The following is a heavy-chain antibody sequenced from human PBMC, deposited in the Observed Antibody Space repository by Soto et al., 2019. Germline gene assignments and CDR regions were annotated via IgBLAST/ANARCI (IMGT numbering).Heavy chain of an antibody. CDR3: ARGISYIDS. J-gene: IGHJ5*01. CDR2: IYYSGST. CDR1: GGSISSGGYY. Sequence: SETLSLTCTVSGGSISSGGYYWSWIRQHPGKGLEWIGYIYYSGSTYYNPSLKSRVIISVGTSKNQFFLKLSSVTAADTAVYYCARGISYIDSWGQGTLVTVSS. V-gene: IGHV4-31*03. D-gene: IGHD2-8*01.